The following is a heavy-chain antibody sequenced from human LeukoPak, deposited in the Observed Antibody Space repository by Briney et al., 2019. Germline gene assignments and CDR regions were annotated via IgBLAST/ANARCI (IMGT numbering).Heavy chain of an antibody. CDR1: GYTFTDYF. D-gene: IGHD1-26*01. CDR3: ARVKIHYYLDL. CDR2: INPYSGLT. J-gene: IGHJ2*01. V-gene: IGHV1-2*02. Sequence: ASVKVSCKTSGYTFTDYFIHWMRQAPGQGLEWMGWINPYSGLTSYPQKFRGRVTMTSDTSVNTAYLDVSRLTSDDTAVYFCARVKIHYYLDLCGRGTLFTVSS.